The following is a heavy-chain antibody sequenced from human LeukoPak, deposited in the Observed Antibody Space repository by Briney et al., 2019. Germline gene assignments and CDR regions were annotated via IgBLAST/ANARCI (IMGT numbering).Heavy chain of an antibody. CDR3: ARRPSNNWYIPYFDS. J-gene: IGHJ4*02. D-gene: IGHD6-13*01. CDR2: IYPGDSDT. CDR1: GSSFTSYW. V-gene: IGHV5-51*01. Sequence: GESLQISCQGSGSSFTSYWVGWGRPLPGKGLEGMGIIYPGDSDTRYSPSFQGPVTISADKSISTAYLQWSSLKASDTAMYYCARRPSNNWYIPYFDSWGQGALVTVSS.